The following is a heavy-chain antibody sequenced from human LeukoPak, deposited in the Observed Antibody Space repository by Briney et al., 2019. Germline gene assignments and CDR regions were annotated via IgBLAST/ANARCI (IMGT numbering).Heavy chain of an antibody. J-gene: IGHJ5*02. Sequence: ASVKVSCKASGYTFTSYSMHWVRQAPGQGLEWMGIINPSGGSTSYAQKFQGRVTMTRDMSTSTVYMALSSLRAEDTAVYYCARGLLDSSGWHWFDPWGQGTLVTVSS. CDR3: ARGLLDSSGWHWFDP. CDR1: GYTFTSYS. D-gene: IGHD6-19*01. V-gene: IGHV1-46*01. CDR2: INPSGGST.